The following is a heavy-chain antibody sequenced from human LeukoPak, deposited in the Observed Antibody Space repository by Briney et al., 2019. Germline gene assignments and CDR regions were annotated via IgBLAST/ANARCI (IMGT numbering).Heavy chain of an antibody. CDR3: ARDRGITIFGVVGGWFDP. J-gene: IGHJ5*02. CDR1: GFTFSDYY. CDR2: ISSSGSTI. V-gene: IGHV3-11*04. D-gene: IGHD3-3*01. Sequence: PGGSLRLSSAASGFTFSDYYMSWTRQAPGKGLEWVSYISSSGSTIYYADSVKGRFTISRDNAKNSLYLQMNSLRAEDTAVYYCARDRGITIFGVVGGWFDPWGQGTLVTVSS.